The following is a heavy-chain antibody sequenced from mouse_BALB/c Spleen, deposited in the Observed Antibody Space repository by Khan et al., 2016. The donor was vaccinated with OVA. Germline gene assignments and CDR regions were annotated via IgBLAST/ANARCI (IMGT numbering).Heavy chain of an antibody. CDR1: GYTFTDYV. Sequence: QVQLQQSGPELVKPGASVKMSCKASGYTFTDYVMNWVKQRNGQGLEWIGQIYPGSDSTYYNEKFNGKATLTTDRSSNTAYMQLSNLTSEDSAVYFCARAGWDVFAYWGQGTLVTVSA. V-gene: IGHV1-77*01. CDR3: ARAGWDVFAY. J-gene: IGHJ3*01. CDR2: IYPGSDST. D-gene: IGHD4-1*01.